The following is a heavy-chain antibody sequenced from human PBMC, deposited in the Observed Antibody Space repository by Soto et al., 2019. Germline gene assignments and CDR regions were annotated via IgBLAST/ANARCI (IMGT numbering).Heavy chain of an antibody. CDR1: GGSISSSYY. V-gene: IGHV4-39*01. CDR2: IYYSGST. CDR3: ARVSGYYNRFDY. J-gene: IGHJ4*02. Sequence: PSETLSLTCAVSGGSISSSYYWGWIRQPPGKGLEWIGSIYYSGSTYYNPSLKSRVTISVDTSKNQFSLKLSSVTAADTAVYYCARVSGYYNRFDYWGQGTLVTVSS. D-gene: IGHD3-22*01.